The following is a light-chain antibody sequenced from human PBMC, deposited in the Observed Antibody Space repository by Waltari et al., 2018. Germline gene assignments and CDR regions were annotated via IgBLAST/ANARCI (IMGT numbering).Light chain of an antibody. Sequence: DIVLTQSPATLSLSPGERATLSCRASQNIVSYLAWYQQKPGQPPRVLIYDASTRATGTPARFSGSGSGADVALTISSLEPDDLAVYCCQQRSNWPRTFGQGTKLEIK. CDR3: QQRSNWPRT. CDR1: QNIVSY. CDR2: DAS. V-gene: IGKV3-11*01. J-gene: IGKJ2*01.